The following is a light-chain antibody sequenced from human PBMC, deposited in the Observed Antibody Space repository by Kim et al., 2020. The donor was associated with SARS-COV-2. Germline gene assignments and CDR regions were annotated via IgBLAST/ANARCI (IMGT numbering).Light chain of an antibody. CDR1: SSNVGSNY. CDR3: AAWDDSLSGVV. Sequence: GQMVTIACSGSSSNVGSNYVYGYQQLPGTAPKLLIYRNNQRPSGVPDRFSGSKSGTSASLAISGLRSEDEADYYCAAWDDSLSGVVFGGGTQLTVL. CDR2: RNN. J-gene: IGLJ2*01. V-gene: IGLV1-47*01.